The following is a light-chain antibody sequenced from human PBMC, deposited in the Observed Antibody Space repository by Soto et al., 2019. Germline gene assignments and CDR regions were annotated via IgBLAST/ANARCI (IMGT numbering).Light chain of an antibody. J-gene: IGKJ4*01. CDR2: GTS. CDR3: QQFSSYPLT. CDR1: QSVPLNY. V-gene: IGKV3-20*01. Sequence: EIVLTQSPGTLSLSPGNRATLSCRASQSVPLNYLAWYQQRPGQAPRLLIYGTSSRATGIPDRFSGGGSGTDFTLTISRLEPEDFAVYYCQQFSSYPLTFGGGTKVDIK.